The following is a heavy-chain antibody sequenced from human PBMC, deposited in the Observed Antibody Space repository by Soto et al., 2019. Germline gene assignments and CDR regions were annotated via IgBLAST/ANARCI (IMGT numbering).Heavy chain of an antibody. D-gene: IGHD3-22*01. CDR3: ARERSYYVSTGYHPIGADY. CDR2: ISAYNGNT. Sequence: QVKLVQSGAEVKKPGASVKVSCKASGYTFTSYGISWVRQAPGQGLEWMGWISAYNGNTNYAQKLQGRVTMTTGTSTSTAYMELRRLRSDDTAVYYCARERSYYVSTGYHPIGADYWGQGTLVTVSS. J-gene: IGHJ4*02. CDR1: GYTFTSYG. V-gene: IGHV1-18*04.